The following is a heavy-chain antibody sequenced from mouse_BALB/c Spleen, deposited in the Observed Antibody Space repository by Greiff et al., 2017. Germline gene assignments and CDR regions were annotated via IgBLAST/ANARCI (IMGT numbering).Heavy chain of an antibody. V-gene: IGHV7-3*02. D-gene: IGHD2-3*01. CDR1: GFTFTDYY. J-gene: IGHJ3*01. Sequence: EVMLVESGGGLVQPGGSLRLSCATSGFTFTDYYMSWVRQPPGKALEWLGFIRNKANGYTTEYSASVKGRFTISRDNSQSILYLQMNTLRAEDSATYYCARFNDGYSWFAYWGQGTLVTVSA. CDR2: IRNKANGYTT. CDR3: ARFNDGYSWFAY.